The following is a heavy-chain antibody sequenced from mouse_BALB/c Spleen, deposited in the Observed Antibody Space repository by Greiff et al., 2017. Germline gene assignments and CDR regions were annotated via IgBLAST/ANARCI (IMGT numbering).Heavy chain of an antibody. J-gene: IGHJ2*01. Sequence: VQLQQSGPELVKPGASVRISCKASGYTFTSYYIHWVKQRPGQGLEWIGWIYPGNVNTKYNEKFKGKATLTADKSSSTAYMQLSSLTSEDSAVYFCARYDGYASYYFDYWGQGTTLTVSS. CDR3: ARYDGYASYYFDY. CDR2: IYPGNVNT. D-gene: IGHD2-3*01. CDR1: GYTFTSYY. V-gene: IGHV1S56*01.